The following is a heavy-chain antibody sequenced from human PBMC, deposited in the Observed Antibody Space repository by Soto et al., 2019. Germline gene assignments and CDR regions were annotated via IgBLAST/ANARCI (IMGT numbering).Heavy chain of an antibody. J-gene: IGHJ4*02. CDR1: GFTFSNYG. D-gene: IGHD6-13*01. V-gene: IGHV3-33*01. CDR2: IWYDGSNK. CDR3: ARVYSSWYSDY. Sequence: QVQLVESGGGVVQPGRSLRLSCAASGFTFSNYGMHWVRQAPGKGLEWVAVIWYDGSNKYYADSVKGRFTISRDNSKSTLYLQMNSLRAEDTAVYYCARVYSSWYSDYWGQGTLVTVSS.